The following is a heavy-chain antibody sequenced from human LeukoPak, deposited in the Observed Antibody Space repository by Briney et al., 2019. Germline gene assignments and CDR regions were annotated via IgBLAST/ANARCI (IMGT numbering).Heavy chain of an antibody. CDR3: ATSGGFVLPNAITGNWYMDV. J-gene: IGHJ6*03. CDR2: ITSAGGYT. V-gene: IGHV3-21*01. Sequence: PGGSLRLSCGASGFTFSDYSMNWVRQAPGKGLAWVASITSAGGYTYYADSVKGRFTISRDNAQNSLFLQMNSLRAEDTAVHFCATSGGFVLPNAITGNWYMDVWGRGTSVTVSS. D-gene: IGHD2-2*01. CDR1: GFTFSDYS.